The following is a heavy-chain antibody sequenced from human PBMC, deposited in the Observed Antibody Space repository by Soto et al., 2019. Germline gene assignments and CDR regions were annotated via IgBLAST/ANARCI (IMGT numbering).Heavy chain of an antibody. CDR3: ARRYGGNFDY. V-gene: IGHV4-34*01. D-gene: IGHD1-26*01. J-gene: IGHJ4*02. CDR1: GGSFSGYY. Sequence: PSETLSLTCAVYGGSFSGYYWTWIRQPPGTGLEWIGEINHSGSTNYNPSLKSRVTISVDTSKNQFSLKLRFVTGADTAVYYCARRYGGNFDYWGQGTLVTVSS. CDR2: INHSGST.